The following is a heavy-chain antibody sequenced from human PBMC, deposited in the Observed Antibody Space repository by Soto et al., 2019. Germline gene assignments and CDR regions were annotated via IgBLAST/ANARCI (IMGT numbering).Heavy chain of an antibody. D-gene: IGHD5-18*01. V-gene: IGHV3-64D*08. CDR1: GFTFSSYA. J-gene: IGHJ4*02. CDR2: ISSNGGST. CDR3: VKDLDFEHSSEFDY. Sequence: WGSLRLSCSASGFTFSSYAMHWVRQAPGKGLEYVSAISSNGGSTYYADSVKGRFTISRDNSKNTLYLQMSSLRAEDTAVYYCVKDLDFEHSSEFDYWGQGTLVTVSS.